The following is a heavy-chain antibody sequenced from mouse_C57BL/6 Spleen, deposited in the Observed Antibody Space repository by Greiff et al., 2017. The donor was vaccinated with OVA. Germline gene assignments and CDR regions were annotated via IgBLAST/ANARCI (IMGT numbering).Heavy chain of an antibody. J-gene: IGHJ3*01. CDR3: VRHGAQLLQFAY. V-gene: IGHV10-1*01. CDR2: IRSKSNNYAT. Sequence: EVMLVESGGGLVQPKGSLKLSCAASGFSFNTYAMNWVRQAPGKGLEWVARIRSKSNNYATYYADSVKDRFTISRDDSESMLYLQMNNLKTEDTAMYYCVRHGAQLLQFAYWGQGTLVTVSA. CDR1: GFSFNTYA. D-gene: IGHD1-1*01.